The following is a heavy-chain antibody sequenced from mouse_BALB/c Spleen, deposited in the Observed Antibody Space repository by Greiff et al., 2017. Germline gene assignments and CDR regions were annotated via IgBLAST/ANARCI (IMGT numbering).Heavy chain of an antibody. D-gene: IGHD1-1*01. Sequence: VQLQQSGPELVKPGASVKMSCKASGYTFTSYVMHWVKQKPGQGLEWIGYINPYNDGTKYNEKFKGKATLTSDKSSSTAYMELSSLTSEDSAVYYCAREGTTVVEDAMDYWGQGTSVTVSS. CDR3: AREGTTVVEDAMDY. CDR2: INPYNDGT. CDR1: GYTFTSYV. V-gene: IGHV1-14*01. J-gene: IGHJ4*01.